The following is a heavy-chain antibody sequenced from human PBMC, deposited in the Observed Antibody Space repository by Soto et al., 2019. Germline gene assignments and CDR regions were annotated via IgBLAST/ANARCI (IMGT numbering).Heavy chain of an antibody. D-gene: IGHD3-3*01. J-gene: IGHJ4*02. CDR1: GFTFRSYG. CDR3: ARERTIFGVSGY. CDR2: IKQDGSEK. Sequence: GWSLRLSFAASGFTFRSYGMSWVRQAPGKGLEWVANIKQDGSEKYYVDSVKGRFTISRDNAKNSLYLQMNSLRAEDTAVYYCARERTIFGVSGYWGQGTLVTVSS. V-gene: IGHV3-7*01.